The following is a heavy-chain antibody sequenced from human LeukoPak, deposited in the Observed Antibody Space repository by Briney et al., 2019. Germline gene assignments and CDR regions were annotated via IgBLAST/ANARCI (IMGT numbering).Heavy chain of an antibody. V-gene: IGHV3-7*03. Sequence: GGSLRLSCAASGFTFSSYWMSWVRQAPGKGLEWVANIKQDGSEKYYVDSVKGRFTISRDNAKNSLYLQMNSLRAEDTAVYYCASSFWSGYSPRYYYGMDVWGQGTTVTVSS. CDR3: ASSFWSGYSPRYYYGMDV. CDR2: IKQDGSEK. J-gene: IGHJ6*02. CDR1: GFTFSSYW. D-gene: IGHD3-3*01.